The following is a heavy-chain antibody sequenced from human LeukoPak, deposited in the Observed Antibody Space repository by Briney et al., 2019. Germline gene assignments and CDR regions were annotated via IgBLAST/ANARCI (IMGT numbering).Heavy chain of an antibody. J-gene: IGHJ3*02. CDR3: ARGTVVKEAFDI. V-gene: IGHV4-38-2*01. CDR2: IYHSGST. D-gene: IGHD2-2*01. CDR1: GYSISSGYY. Sequence: PSETLSLTCAVSGYSISSGYYWGWIRQPPGKGLEWIGSIYHSGSTYYNPSLKSRVTISVDTSKNQFSLKLSSVTAADTAVYYCARGTVVKEAFDIWGQGTMVTASS.